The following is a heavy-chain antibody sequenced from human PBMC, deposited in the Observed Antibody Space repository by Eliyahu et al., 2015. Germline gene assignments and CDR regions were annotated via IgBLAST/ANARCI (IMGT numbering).Heavy chain of an antibody. Sequence: EVQLLESGGDLVQPGGSLRLSCAVXGFTFINYAMXWVRQAPGKGLGWVSGIRASGESTFYADSVKGRFTISRDNPKNTLYLQLSSLRADDTAVYYCAKNFFFDGSGYLDFWGQGTLVTVSS. V-gene: IGHV3-23*01. CDR2: IRASGEST. CDR1: GFTFINYA. J-gene: IGHJ4*02. CDR3: AKNFFFDGSGYLDF. D-gene: IGHD3-22*01.